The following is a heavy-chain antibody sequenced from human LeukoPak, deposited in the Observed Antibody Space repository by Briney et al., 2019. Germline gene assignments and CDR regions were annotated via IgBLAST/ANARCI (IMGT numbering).Heavy chain of an antibody. V-gene: IGHV3-21*01. CDR3: ARDLGGGPSDY. CDR2: ISSSSSYI. J-gene: IGHJ4*02. CDR1: GSTFSSYS. D-gene: IGHD2-15*01. Sequence: GGSLRLSCAASGSTFSSYSMNWVRQAPGKGLEWVSSISSSSSYIYYADPVKGRFTISRDNAKNSLYLQMNSLRAEDTAVYYCARDLGGGPSDYWGQGTLVTVSS.